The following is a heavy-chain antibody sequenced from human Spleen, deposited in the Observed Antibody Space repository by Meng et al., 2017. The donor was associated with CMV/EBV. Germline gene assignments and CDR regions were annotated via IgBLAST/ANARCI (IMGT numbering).Heavy chain of an antibody. Sequence: SCEAAGFTFSDYYMSWIRQAPGKGLEWVSFISTSGSTIYYADSVKGRFTISRDNAKNSLYLQMNSLRAEDTAVYYCARGGGSSKGCDYWGQGTLVTVSS. CDR1: GFTFSDYY. J-gene: IGHJ4*02. V-gene: IGHV3-11*04. CDR2: ISTSGSTI. D-gene: IGHD1-26*01. CDR3: ARGGGSSKGCDY.